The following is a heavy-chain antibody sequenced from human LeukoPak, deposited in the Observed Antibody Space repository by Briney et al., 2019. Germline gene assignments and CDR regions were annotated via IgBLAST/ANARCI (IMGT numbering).Heavy chain of an antibody. D-gene: IGHD3-22*01. V-gene: IGHV4-59*01. Sequence: PSETLSLTCTVSGGSISSYYWSWIRQPPGKGLEWIGYIYYSGSTNYNPSLKSRVTISVDTSKNQFSLKLGSVTAADTAVYYCARGSDSSGYYFFPNFDYWGQGTLVTVSS. CDR1: GGSISSYY. CDR2: IYYSGST. CDR3: ARGSDSSGYYFFPNFDY. J-gene: IGHJ4*02.